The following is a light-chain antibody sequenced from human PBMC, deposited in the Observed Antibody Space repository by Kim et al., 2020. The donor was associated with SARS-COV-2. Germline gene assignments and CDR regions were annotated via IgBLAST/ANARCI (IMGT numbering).Light chain of an antibody. V-gene: IGKV4-1*01. J-gene: IGKJ4*01. CDR2: WAS. CDR3: QQYYSTLT. CDR1: QSVLYSSNNKNY. Sequence: RATINCKSSQSVLYSSNNKNYLAWYQRKPGQPPKLLIYWASTRESGVPDRFGGSGSGTDFTLTISSLQAEDVAIYYCQQYYSTLTFGGGTKVDIK.